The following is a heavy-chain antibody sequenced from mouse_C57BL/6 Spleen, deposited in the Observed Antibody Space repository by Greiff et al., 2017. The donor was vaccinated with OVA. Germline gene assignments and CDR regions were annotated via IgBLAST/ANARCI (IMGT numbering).Heavy chain of an antibody. Sequence: QVQLKQPGAELVKPGASVKLSCKASGYTFTSYWMHWVKQRPGQGLEWIGMIHPNSGSTNYNEKFKSKATLTVDKSSSTAYMQLSSLTSEDSAVYYCARDYDYDSRYWGQGTTLTVSS. V-gene: IGHV1-64*01. CDR2: IHPNSGST. J-gene: IGHJ2*01. CDR1: GYTFTSYW. CDR3: ARDYDYDSRY. D-gene: IGHD2-4*01.